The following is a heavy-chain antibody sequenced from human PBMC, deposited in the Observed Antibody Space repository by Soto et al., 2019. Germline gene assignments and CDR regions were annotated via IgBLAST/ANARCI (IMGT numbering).Heavy chain of an antibody. J-gene: IGHJ4*02. V-gene: IGHV3-30*03. CDR2: ISYDGSNK. CDR1: GFTCSSYG. CDR3: AREGPMTYYFDY. Sequence: PGGSLRLSCAASGFTCSSYGMHWVRQAPGRGLEWVAVISYDGSNKYYADSVKGRFTISRDNSKNTLYLQMNSLRAEDTAVYYCAREGPMTYYFDYWGQGTLVTVSS.